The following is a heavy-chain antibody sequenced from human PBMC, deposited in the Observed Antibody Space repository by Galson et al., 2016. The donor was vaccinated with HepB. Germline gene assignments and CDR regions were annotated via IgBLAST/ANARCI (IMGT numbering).Heavy chain of an antibody. CDR3: AGDQAGEAQRRPLGY. V-gene: IGHV4-4*02. D-gene: IGHD1-14*01. CDR2: IYHTGST. J-gene: IGHJ4*02. CDR1: GGSISSSNW. Sequence: SETLSLTCAVSGGSISSSNWWSWVRQPPGKGLEWIGEIYHTGSTNYSPSLKSRLTISVDKSKNQLYLKLSSVTAADTAVYYCAGDQAGEAQRRPLGYWGQGTLVTVPS.